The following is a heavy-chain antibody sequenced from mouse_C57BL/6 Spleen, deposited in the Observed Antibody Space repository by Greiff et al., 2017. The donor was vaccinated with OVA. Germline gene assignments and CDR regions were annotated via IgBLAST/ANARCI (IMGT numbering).Heavy chain of an antibody. J-gene: IGHJ1*03. CDR2: INYDGSST. CDR1: GFTFSDYY. CDR3: ARRTTVAHWYFDV. Sequence: EVKLQESEGGLVQPGSSMKLSCTASGFTFSDYYMAWVRQVPGKGLEWVANINYDGSSTYYLDSLKSRFIISRDNAKNILYLQMSSLKSEDTATYYCARRTTVAHWYFDVWGTGTTVTVSS. D-gene: IGHD1-1*01. V-gene: IGHV5-16*01.